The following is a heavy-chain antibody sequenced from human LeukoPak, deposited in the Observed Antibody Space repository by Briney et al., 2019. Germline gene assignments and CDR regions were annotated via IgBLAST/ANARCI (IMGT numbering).Heavy chain of an antibody. J-gene: IGHJ3*02. V-gene: IGHV3-30-3*01. D-gene: IGHD3-3*02. CDR1: GFTFSSYA. CDR3: ARDRSIFGVVNYAFYI. CDR2: ISYDGSSK. Sequence: PGGSLRLSCAASGFTFSSYAMHWVRQAPGKGLEWVAVISYDGSSKYYADSVKGRFTISRDNSKNTLYLQMNSLRAEDTAVYYCARDRSIFGVVNYAFYIWGQGTMVTVSS.